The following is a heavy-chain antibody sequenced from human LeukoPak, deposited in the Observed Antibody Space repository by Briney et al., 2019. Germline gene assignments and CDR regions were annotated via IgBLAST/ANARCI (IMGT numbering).Heavy chain of an antibody. CDR2: ISAYNGDT. J-gene: IGHJ4*02. CDR1: GYTFTSHG. D-gene: IGHD6-19*01. V-gene: IGHV1-18*01. Sequence: ASVKVSCKASGYTFTSHGISWVRQAPGQGLEWMGWISAYNGDTKYAQKTQGRVTMTTDASTSTAYMELRSLRSDDTAMYYCARDPSNTSGFYAYLGSWGQGTLVTVSS. CDR3: ARDPSNTSGFYAYLGS.